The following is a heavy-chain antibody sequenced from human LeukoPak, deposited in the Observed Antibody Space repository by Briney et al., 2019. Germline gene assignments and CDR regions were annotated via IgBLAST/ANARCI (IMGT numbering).Heavy chain of an antibody. D-gene: IGHD6-13*01. V-gene: IGHV4-61*02. CDR3: ATEKSGYSSSWYTYYYYMDV. Sequence: SETLSLTCTVSGGSISSGSYYWNWIRQPAGKGLEWIGRIYTSGSTNYNPSLKSRVTISVDMSKNQFSLKLSSVTAADTAVYYCATEKSGYSSSWYTYYYYMDVWGKGTTVTISS. J-gene: IGHJ6*03. CDR2: IYTSGST. CDR1: GGSISSGSYY.